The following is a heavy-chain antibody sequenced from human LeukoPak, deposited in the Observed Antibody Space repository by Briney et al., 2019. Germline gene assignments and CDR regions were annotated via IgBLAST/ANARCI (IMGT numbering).Heavy chain of an antibody. D-gene: IGHD5-24*01. Sequence: SETLSLTCTVSGGSISSGGYYWSWIRQHPGKGLEWIGYIYYSGSTYYNPSLKSRVTISVDTSKNQFSLKLSSVTAADTAVYYCARDLFGRDGYNSLRSSYWGQGTLVTVSS. V-gene: IGHV4-31*03. CDR1: GGSISSGGYY. J-gene: IGHJ4*02. CDR3: ARDLFGRDGYNSLRSSY. CDR2: IYYSGST.